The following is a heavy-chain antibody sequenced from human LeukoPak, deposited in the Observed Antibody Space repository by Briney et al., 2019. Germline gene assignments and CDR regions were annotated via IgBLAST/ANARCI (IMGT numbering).Heavy chain of an antibody. J-gene: IGHJ4*02. CDR1: GGSFSGYY. Sequence: SETLSLTCDVYGGSFSGYYWSWIRQPPGKGLEWIGEINHSGSTNYNPSLKSRVTISVDTSKNQFSLKLSSVTAADTAVYYCARGRKLRYCDWLPDSPFDYWGQGTLVTVST. CDR3: ARGRKLRYCDWLPDSPFDY. D-gene: IGHD3-9*01. V-gene: IGHV4-34*01. CDR2: INHSGST.